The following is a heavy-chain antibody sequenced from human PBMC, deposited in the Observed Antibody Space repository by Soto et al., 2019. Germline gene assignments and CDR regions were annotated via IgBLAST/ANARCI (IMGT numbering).Heavy chain of an antibody. CDR2: IYPGDHET. CDR3: ARSPRSSPYFDY. V-gene: IGHV5-51*01. J-gene: IGHJ4*02. CDR1: GYTFSNFC. D-gene: IGHD6-13*01. Sequence: GVSLKISCQCSGYTFSNFCIGLVRQLPGKGLEWMGIIYPGDHETRYSPSFHGKVTISADKSINTAYLQWNSLEASDTAFYFCARSPRSSPYFDYWGQGALVTVSS.